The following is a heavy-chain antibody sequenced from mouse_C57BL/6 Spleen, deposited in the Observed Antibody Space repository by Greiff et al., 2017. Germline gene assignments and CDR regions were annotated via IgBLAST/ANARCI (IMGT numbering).Heavy chain of an antibody. CDR1: GYTFTSYW. CDR3: AGYYYYADFAY. CDR2: IHPNSGST. J-gene: IGHJ3*01. V-gene: IGHV1-64*01. Sequence: QVQLQQSGAELVKPGASVKLSCKASGYTFTSYWMPWVKQRPGQGLEWIGMIHPNSGSTNYNEKFKSKATLTVDKSSSTAYMQLSSLTSENSAVYYCAGYYYYADFAYWGQGTLVTVSA. D-gene: IGHD1-1*01.